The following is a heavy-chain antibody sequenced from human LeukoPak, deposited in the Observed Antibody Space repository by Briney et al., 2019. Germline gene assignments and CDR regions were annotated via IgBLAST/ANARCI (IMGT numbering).Heavy chain of an antibody. Sequence: SETLSLTCTVSDGSISSYYWSWIRQPPGKGLEWIGYIYYSGSTYYNPSLKSRVTISVDTSKNQFSLKLSSVTAADTAVYYCARDRRGGRGVYYYYYGMDVWGQGTTVTVSS. D-gene: IGHD3-10*01. V-gene: IGHV4-59*01. J-gene: IGHJ6*02. CDR2: IYYSGST. CDR1: DGSISSYY. CDR3: ARDRRGGRGVYYYYYGMDV.